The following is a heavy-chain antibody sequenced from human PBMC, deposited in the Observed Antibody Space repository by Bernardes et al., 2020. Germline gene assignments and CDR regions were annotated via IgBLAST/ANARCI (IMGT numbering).Heavy chain of an antibody. CDR1: GFTFSDYY. D-gene: IGHD3-10*01. J-gene: IGHJ6*02. Sequence: GGSLRLSCAASGFTFSDYYMSWIRQAPGKGLEWVSYISSSSSYTNYADSVKGRFTISRDNAKNSLYLQMNSLRAEDTAVYYCARERETMVRGGSDGMDVWGQGTTVTVSS. CDR3: ARERETMVRGGSDGMDV. V-gene: IGHV3-11*06. CDR2: ISSSSSYT.